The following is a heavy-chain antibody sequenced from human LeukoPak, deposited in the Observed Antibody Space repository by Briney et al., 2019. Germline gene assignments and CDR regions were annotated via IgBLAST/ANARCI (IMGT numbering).Heavy chain of an antibody. CDR1: GYTFTSYG. Sequence: ASVKVSCKASGYTFTSYGISWVRQAPGQGLEWMGWISAYNGNTSYAQKLQGRVTMTTDTSTSTAYMELRSLRSDDTAVYYCARDYNSGGSPRRDFDYWGQGTLVTVSS. V-gene: IGHV1-18*01. D-gene: IGHD1-26*01. J-gene: IGHJ4*02. CDR3: ARDYNSGGSPRRDFDY. CDR2: ISAYNGNT.